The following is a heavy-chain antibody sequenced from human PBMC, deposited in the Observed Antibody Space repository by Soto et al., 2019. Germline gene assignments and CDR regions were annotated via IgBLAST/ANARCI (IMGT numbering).Heavy chain of an antibody. CDR3: VRGGGDNWFDP. J-gene: IGHJ5*02. CDR1: GGSISSGDYY. D-gene: IGHD3-16*01. Sequence: PSETLSLTCIVSGGSISSGDYYWSWIRQPPGKDLEWIGYIYYSGSTFYNPSLKNRVTISLDTSKIQFSLKLSSVTAADTAVYYCVRGGGDNWFDPWGQGTLVTVSS. CDR2: IYYSGST. V-gene: IGHV4-30-4*01.